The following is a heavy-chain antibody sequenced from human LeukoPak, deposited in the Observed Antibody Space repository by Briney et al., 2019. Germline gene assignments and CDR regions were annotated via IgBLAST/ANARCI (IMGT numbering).Heavy chain of an antibody. V-gene: IGHV1-69*05. J-gene: IGHJ4*02. CDR3: SRNDYYDSSGYRD. CDR1: GGTFSSYA. D-gene: IGHD3-22*01. CDR2: IIPIFGTT. Sequence: SVKVSCKASGGTFSSYAISWVRQAPAPGLEWMGRIIPIFGTTNYAQKFQGRDTITTDESTSTAYMDLSSLRSDDTAVYYCSRNDYYDSSGYRDGGQGPLVTVPS.